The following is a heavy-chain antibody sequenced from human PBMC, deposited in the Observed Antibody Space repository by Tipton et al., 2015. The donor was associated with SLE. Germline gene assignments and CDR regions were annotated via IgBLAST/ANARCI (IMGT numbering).Heavy chain of an antibody. CDR2: IDQIGSA. CDR1: GGSISGNY. V-gene: IGHV4-59*08. CDR3: ARHAYDFWRGFYHHVFDV. J-gene: IGHJ3*01. Sequence: TLSLTCIVSGGSISGNYWSWIRQPPGKRLEWIGYIDQIGSANYNPSLQSRVTISVGKSTTQFSLKLTSVTAADSAIYYCARHAYDFWRGFYHHVFDVSGQGTIITVSS. D-gene: IGHD3-3*01.